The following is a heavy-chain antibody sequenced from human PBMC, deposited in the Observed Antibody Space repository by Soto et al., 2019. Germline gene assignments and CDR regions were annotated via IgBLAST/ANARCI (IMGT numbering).Heavy chain of an antibody. CDR1: GGSISSSGYY. J-gene: IGHJ6*02. CDR2: IFYSGTT. V-gene: IGHV4-39*01. CDR3: ARHYYDSSGYPAPYYHGMDV. Sequence: SETLSLTCTVSGGSISSSGYYWGWIRQSPGKGQEWIGTIFYSGTTYYNPSLESRITISQDTSNNQFSLKLTSVTAADTAVYYCARHYYDSSGYPAPYYHGMDVWGQGTTVTVSS. D-gene: IGHD3-22*01.